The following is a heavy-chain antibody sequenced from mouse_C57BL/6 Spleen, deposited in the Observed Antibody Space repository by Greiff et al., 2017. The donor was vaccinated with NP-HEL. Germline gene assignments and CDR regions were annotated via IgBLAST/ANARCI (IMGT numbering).Heavy chain of an antibody. D-gene: IGHD2-5*01. CDR3: ASAYYSNYVHYFDY. J-gene: IGHJ2*01. Sequence: DVKLVESGGGLVKPGGSLKLSCAASGFTFSSYAMSWVRQTPEKRLEWVATISDGGSYTYYPDNVKGRFTISRDNAKNNLYLQMSHLKSEDTAMYYCASAYYSNYVHYFDYWGQGTTLTVSS. CDR2: ISDGGSYT. V-gene: IGHV5-4*03. CDR1: GFTFSSYA.